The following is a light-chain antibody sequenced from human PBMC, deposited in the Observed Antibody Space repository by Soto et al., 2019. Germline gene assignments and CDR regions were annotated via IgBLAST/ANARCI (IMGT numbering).Light chain of an antibody. Sequence: EIVLTQFPGTLSLSPGERVTLSCRTSQSVRSSHLAWYQQKHGQAXRILFYGASTRATGIPARFSVSVSGADGNITLSSLETEDGELYEGQQHINWPLTFGGGTKVDIK. V-gene: IGKV3D-20*02. CDR1: QSVRSSH. CDR3: QQHINWPLT. CDR2: GAS. J-gene: IGKJ4*01.